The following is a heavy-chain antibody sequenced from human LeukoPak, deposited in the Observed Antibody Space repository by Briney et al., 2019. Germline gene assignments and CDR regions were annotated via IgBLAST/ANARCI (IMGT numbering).Heavy chain of an antibody. CDR1: GFTFSSYA. V-gene: IGHV3-23*01. D-gene: IGHD6-19*01. Sequence: PGGSLRLSCAASGFTFSSYAMNWVRQAPGKVLEWVASISESGGTTDYADSVKGRFTISRDNSKNTLYLQMNTLRVEDTAVYYCARQWLVNGWGQGTLVTVSS. CDR3: ARQWLVNG. J-gene: IGHJ4*02. CDR2: ISESGGTT.